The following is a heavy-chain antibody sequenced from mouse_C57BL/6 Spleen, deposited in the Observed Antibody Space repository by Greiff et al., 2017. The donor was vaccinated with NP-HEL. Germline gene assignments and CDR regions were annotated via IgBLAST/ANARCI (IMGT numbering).Heavy chain of an antibody. Sequence: VQLQQSGAELAKPGASVKLSCKASGYTFTSYWMHWVKQRPGQGLEWIGYINPSSGYTKYNQKFKDKATLTADKSSGTAYMQLSSLTYEDSAVYYCARRDYYGSSDYWGQGTSVTVSS. CDR3: ARRDYYGSSDY. V-gene: IGHV1-7*01. D-gene: IGHD1-1*01. J-gene: IGHJ4*01. CDR2: INPSSGYT. CDR1: GYTFTSYW.